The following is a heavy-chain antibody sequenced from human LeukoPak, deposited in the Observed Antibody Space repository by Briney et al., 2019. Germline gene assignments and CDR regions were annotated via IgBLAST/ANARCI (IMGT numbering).Heavy chain of an antibody. V-gene: IGHV1-18*01. CDR3: ARGSAMAQKQLVRHFDS. Sequence: GASVRVSCKASGYTFTSYGISRVRQAPGQGLEWMGWISAYNGNTKYAQKLQDRVTMTTDTSTTTAYMEVRSLTSDDTAVYYCARGSAMAQKQLVRHFDSWGQGTLVIVSS. D-gene: IGHD6-6*01. CDR1: GYTFTSYG. J-gene: IGHJ4*02. CDR2: ISAYNGNT.